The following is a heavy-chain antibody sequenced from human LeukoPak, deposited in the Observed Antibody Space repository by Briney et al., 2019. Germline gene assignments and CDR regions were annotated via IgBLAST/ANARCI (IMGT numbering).Heavy chain of an antibody. J-gene: IGHJ4*02. Sequence: GASVKVSCKASGYTFTGYYMHWVRQAPGRGLEWMGWINPNSGGTNYAQKFQGRVTMTRDTSISTAYMELSRLRSDDTAVYYCARVRDPHYYYDSSGRPFDFWGQGTLVTVSP. CDR2: INPNSGGT. V-gene: IGHV1-2*02. CDR3: ARVRDPHYYYDSSGRPFDF. CDR1: GYTFTGYY. D-gene: IGHD3-22*01.